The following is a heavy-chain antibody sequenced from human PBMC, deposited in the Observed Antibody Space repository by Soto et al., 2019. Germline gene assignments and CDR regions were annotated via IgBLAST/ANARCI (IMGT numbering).Heavy chain of an antibody. CDR3: AKDMYNYDSSAFPFDY. Sequence: EVQLLESGGGLVQPGGSLRLSCAASGFTFSNYGMSWVRQAPGKGLEWVSVIGRSGGSTYYADSVKGRFTISRDNSKNKVYLQMNSLSAEDAAVYYCAKDMYNYDSSAFPFDYWGQGTLVTVSS. D-gene: IGHD3-22*01. CDR1: GFTFSNYG. CDR2: IGRSGGST. V-gene: IGHV3-23*01. J-gene: IGHJ4*02.